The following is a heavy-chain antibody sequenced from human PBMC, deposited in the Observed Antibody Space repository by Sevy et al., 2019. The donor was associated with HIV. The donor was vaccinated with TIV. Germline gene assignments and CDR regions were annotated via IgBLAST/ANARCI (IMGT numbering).Heavy chain of an antibody. D-gene: IGHD5-12*01. Sequence: GGSLRLSCAASGFTFSSYGMHWVRQAPGKGLEWVAVISYDGSNKYYADSVKGRFTISRDNSKNTLYLQMNSLRAEDTAVYYCAKDLHWGAVATIFLGSYFDYWGQGTLVTVSS. CDR3: AKDLHWGAVATIFLGSYFDY. CDR1: GFTFSSYG. V-gene: IGHV3-30*18. CDR2: ISYDGSNK. J-gene: IGHJ4*02.